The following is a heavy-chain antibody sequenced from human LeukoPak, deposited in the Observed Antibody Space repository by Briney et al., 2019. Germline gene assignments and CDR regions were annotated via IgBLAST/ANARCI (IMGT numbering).Heavy chain of an antibody. J-gene: IGHJ6*02. CDR1: GGTFSSYA. V-gene: IGHV1-69*04. D-gene: IGHD3-22*01. CDR3: ARSSGYYDSSGYVGFNYYYGMDV. Sequence: SVKVSCKASGGTFSSYAISWVRQAPGQGLEWMGRIIPIFGIANYAQKFQGRVTITADKSTSTAYMELSSLRSEDTAVYYCARSSGYYDSSGYVGFNYYYGMDVWGQGTTVTVSS. CDR2: IIPIFGIA.